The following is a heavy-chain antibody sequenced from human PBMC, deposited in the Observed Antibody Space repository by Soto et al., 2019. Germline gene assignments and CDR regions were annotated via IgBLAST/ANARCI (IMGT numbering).Heavy chain of an antibody. D-gene: IGHD2-2*01. J-gene: IGHJ4*02. CDR1: GYTFTSYG. Sequence: QVQLVQSGAEVKKPGASVKVSCKASGYTFTSYGISWVQQGPGQGLEWMGWISAYNGNTNYAQKLQGRVTMTTDTSTRTAYMELRSLRSDETAVYYCARDMFDGRYQLPYFDYWGQGTLVTVSS. CDR3: ARDMFDGRYQLPYFDY. V-gene: IGHV1-18*01. CDR2: ISAYNGNT.